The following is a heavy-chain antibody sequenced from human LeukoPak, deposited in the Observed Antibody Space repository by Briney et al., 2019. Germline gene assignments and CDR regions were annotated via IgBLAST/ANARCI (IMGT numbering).Heavy chain of an antibody. V-gene: IGHV3-66*02. D-gene: IGHD3-10*01. Sequence: GGSLRLSCAASGFTVNSNHMSWVRQAPGKGLEWVSVIYSGGITYDGDSVKGRFTISRDNSKNTLYLQMNSLRAEDTAVYHCVRTGSVNYFKYWGQGTLVTVS. J-gene: IGHJ4*02. CDR2: IYSGGIT. CDR1: GFTVNSNH. CDR3: VRTGSVNYFKY.